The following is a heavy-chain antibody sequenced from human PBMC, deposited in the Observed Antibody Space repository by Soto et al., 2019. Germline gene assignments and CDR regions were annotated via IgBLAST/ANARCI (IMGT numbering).Heavy chain of an antibody. V-gene: IGHV1-69*01. CDR1: GGTFSSYA. CDR2: IIPIFGTA. Sequence: VKVSCKASGGTFSSYAISWVRQAPGQGLEWMGGIIPIFGTANYAQKFQGRVTITADESTSTAYMELSSLRSEDTAVYYCAKGPYSSIFPRWLDPWGKGTLVTVSS. J-gene: IGHJ5*02. CDR3: AKGPYSSIFPRWLDP. D-gene: IGHD6-13*01.